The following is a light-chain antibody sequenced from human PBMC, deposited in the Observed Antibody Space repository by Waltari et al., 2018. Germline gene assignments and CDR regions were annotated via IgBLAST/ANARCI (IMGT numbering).Light chain of an antibody. CDR3: ATWDDSLNGQL. CDR1: SSNLGTNP. J-gene: IGLJ2*01. V-gene: IGLV1-44*01. Sequence: QSVLTQPPSASGTPGQMVTIPCSGSSSNLGTNPVNWYQQLPGAAPKLLLYSNDQRPSGVPDRFSGSKSGTSASLGISGLQSEDEADYYCATWDDSLNGQLFGGGTKLTVL. CDR2: SND.